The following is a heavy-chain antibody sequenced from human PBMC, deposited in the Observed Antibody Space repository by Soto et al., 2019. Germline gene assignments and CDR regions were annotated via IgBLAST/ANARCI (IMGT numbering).Heavy chain of an antibody. J-gene: IGHJ4*02. V-gene: IGHV3-23*01. D-gene: IGHD3-16*01. CDR3: AKGRTFFDF. Sequence: GGSLILSCAASGFVFSNYAMTWVRQAPGKGLEWVSDISDSGSATHYSDSVKGRFTISRDDSKNTLYLQMDRLRAEDAAVYYCAKGRTFFDFWGQGTLVTVSS. CDR2: ISDSGSAT. CDR1: GFVFSNYA.